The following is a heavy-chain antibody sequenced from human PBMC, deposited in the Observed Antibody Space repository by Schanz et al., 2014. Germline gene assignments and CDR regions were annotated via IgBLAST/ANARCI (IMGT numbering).Heavy chain of an antibody. CDR2: INPNSGGT. V-gene: IGHV1-2*06. Sequence: QVQLVQSGAEVKKPGASVKVSCKASGYTFTTYYIHWVRQAPGQGLEWMGRINPNSGGTNYAQKFQGRVTMTTDTSINTAYMELSSLRSDDTAVYFCARGLVRYFHSWGQGTLVTVSS. J-gene: IGHJ4*02. CDR1: GYTFTTYY. D-gene: IGHD2-8*02. CDR3: ARGLVRYFHS.